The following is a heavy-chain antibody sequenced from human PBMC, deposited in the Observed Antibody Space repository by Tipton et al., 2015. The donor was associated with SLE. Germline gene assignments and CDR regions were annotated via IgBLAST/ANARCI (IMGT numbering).Heavy chain of an antibody. D-gene: IGHD3-3*01. J-gene: IGHJ4*02. V-gene: IGHV4-59*01. CDR1: GGSISSYY. CDR3: ARGILDFGVVNVRYFDY. CDR2: IYYSGST. Sequence: TLSLTCTVSGGSISSYYWSWIRQPPGKGLEWIGYIYYSGSTNYNPSLKSRVTISVDTSKNQFSLKLSSVTAADTAVYYCARGILDFGVVNVRYFDYWGKGILITVSS.